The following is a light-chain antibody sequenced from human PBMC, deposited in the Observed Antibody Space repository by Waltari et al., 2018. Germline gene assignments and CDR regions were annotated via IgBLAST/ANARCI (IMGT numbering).Light chain of an antibody. CDR2: KAN. CDR3: ALYMGSGIWV. V-gene: IGLV8-61*01. CDR1: SGPLSTTSY. Sequence: QTVVTQEPSLSVSPGGTVTLTFALSSGPLSTTSYATWYQQTPGQAPRTLVYKANARSSGVPDRFSGSILGNTAALTITGAQADDESDYYCALYMGSGIWVFGGGTRLTVL. J-gene: IGLJ3*02.